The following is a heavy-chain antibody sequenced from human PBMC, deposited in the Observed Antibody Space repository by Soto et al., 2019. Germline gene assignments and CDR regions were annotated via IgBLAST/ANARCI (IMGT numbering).Heavy chain of an antibody. CDR1: GYTFINYY. Sequence: QEQLVQSGAEVKEPGASVKVSCKASGYTFINYYIRWVRQAPGQGLEWMAIINPMGGSTNYAQEFQGRVTLTSDTSTSTVYMELSSLRFEDTALFYCARDLAAGDLWGQGTLVTVSS. J-gene: IGHJ5*02. CDR3: ARDLAAGDL. CDR2: INPMGGST. D-gene: IGHD6-13*01. V-gene: IGHV1-46*01.